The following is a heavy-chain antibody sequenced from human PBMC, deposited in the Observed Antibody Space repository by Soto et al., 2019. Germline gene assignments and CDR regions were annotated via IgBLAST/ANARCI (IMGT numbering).Heavy chain of an antibody. Sequence: GGSLRLSCAASGFTFGSFGMYWVRQAPGKGLEWVSAIGGSGGSTYYADSVKGRFTISRDNSKNTLYLQMNSLRAEDTAVYYCAKGGLYGDYYGSKYDYWGQGTLVTVSS. CDR1: GFTFGSFG. V-gene: IGHV3-23*01. CDR3: AKGGLYGDYYGSKYDY. D-gene: IGHD4-17*01. J-gene: IGHJ4*02. CDR2: IGGSGGST.